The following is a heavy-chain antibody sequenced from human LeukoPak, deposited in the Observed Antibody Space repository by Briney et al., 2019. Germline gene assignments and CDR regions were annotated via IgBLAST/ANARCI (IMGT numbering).Heavy chain of an antibody. V-gene: IGHV3-74*01. CDR1: GFTFNLYW. D-gene: IGHD3-10*01. J-gene: IGHJ5*02. CDR3: ARDSRYYYGSGSYQPYWFDP. CDR2: ISDDGTTT. Sequence: PGGSLRLSCAASGFTFNLYWIHWVRQAPGKGLEWLSRISDDGTTTNYADSVKGRFTISRDNAKNTLYLQMNSLRVDDTAVYYCARDSRYYYGSGSYQPYWFDPWGRGTLVTVSS.